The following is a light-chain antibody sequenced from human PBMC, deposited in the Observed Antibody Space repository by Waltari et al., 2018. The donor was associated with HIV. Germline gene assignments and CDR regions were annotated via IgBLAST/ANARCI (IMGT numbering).Light chain of an antibody. CDR3: QQYNNWPGT. V-gene: IGKV3-15*01. Sequence: EIVMTQSPATLSVSPGERPTLSCRASQSVSSGLAWVQQKPGQGPSLLMYGSSIRATDIPARFSGSGCGTEFTLTINNLQSEDFAIYYCQQYNNWPGTFGQGTKVEI. J-gene: IGKJ1*01. CDR1: QSVSSG. CDR2: GSS.